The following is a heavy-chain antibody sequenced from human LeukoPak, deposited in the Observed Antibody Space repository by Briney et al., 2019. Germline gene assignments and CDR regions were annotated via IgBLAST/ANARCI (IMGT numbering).Heavy chain of an antibody. D-gene: IGHD3-16*02. Sequence: PGGALRLSCAASGFTFSSYSMNWVRPPPGKGLEWVSSISSSSSYIYYADSVKGRFTIPRDNAKNSLYLQMNSLRAEDTAVYDCARDMYSVGVWGSYRYFDYWGQRTLVTVSS. CDR1: GFTFSSYS. V-gene: IGHV3-21*01. CDR2: ISSSSSYI. CDR3: ARDMYSVGVWGSYRYFDY. J-gene: IGHJ4*02.